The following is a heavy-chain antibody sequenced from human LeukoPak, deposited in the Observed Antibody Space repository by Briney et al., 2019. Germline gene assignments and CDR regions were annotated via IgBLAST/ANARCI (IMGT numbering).Heavy chain of an antibody. CDR3: ARMALDGGDSIGFDS. D-gene: IGHD2-21*02. CDR1: GYTFTDYF. CDR2: INPNIGDA. J-gene: IGHJ5*01. Sequence: ASVKVSCKASGYTFTDYFIHWVRQAPGQGLEWMGWINPNIGDASFAQKFQDRVTMTRDRSINTAYLELSRLTSADTAVYYCARMALDGGDSIGFDSWCQGSLVTVSS. V-gene: IGHV1-2*02.